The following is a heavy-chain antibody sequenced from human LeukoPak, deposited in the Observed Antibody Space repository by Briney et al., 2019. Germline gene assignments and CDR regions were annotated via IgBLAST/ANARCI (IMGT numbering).Heavy chain of an antibody. J-gene: IGHJ6*03. Sequence: GESLKISCKGSGYSFTSYWIGWVRQMPGKGLEWMGIIYPGDSDTRYSPSFQGQVTTSADKSISTAYLQWSSLKASDTAMYYCARHTQNYYGSGSYYYYYMDVWGKGTTVTISS. D-gene: IGHD3-10*01. CDR1: GYSFTSYW. CDR3: ARHTQNYYGSGSYYYYYMDV. CDR2: IYPGDSDT. V-gene: IGHV5-51*01.